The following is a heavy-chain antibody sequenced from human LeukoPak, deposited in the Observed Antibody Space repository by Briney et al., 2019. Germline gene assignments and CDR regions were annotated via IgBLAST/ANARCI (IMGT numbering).Heavy chain of an antibody. CDR3: ARARSPSSGYLLRDHNRFDP. V-gene: IGHV1-69*05. J-gene: IGHJ5*02. CDR2: IIPIFGTA. Sequence: SVKVSCKASGGTFSSYAFSWVRQAPGQGLEWMGGIIPIFGTANYAQKFQGRVTITTDESTSTAYMELSRLRSEDTAVYYCARARSPSSGYLLRDHNRFDPWGQGTLVTVSS. CDR1: GGTFSSYA. D-gene: IGHD3-22*01.